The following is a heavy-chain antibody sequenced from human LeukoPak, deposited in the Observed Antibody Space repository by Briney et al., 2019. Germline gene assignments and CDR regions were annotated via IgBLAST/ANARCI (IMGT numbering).Heavy chain of an antibody. V-gene: IGHV3-7*05. CDR1: GFIFSNYY. CDR3: ARGAWRQFDN. Sequence: GGSLRLSCAASGFIFSNYYMSWVRQAPGKGLEWVATIKQDGSDQYYVGSLKGRFTISRDNANNSLYLQMNILRVEDTAVYYCARGAWRQFDNWGQGTLVTVSS. J-gene: IGHJ4*02. CDR2: IKQDGSDQ. D-gene: IGHD5-24*01.